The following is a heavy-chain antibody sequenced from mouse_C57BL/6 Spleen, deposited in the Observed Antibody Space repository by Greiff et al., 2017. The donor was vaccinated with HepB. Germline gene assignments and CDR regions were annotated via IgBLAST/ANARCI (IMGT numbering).Heavy chain of an antibody. D-gene: IGHD1-1*01. J-gene: IGHJ2*01. Sequence: VQLQQPGAELVKPGASVKLSCKASGYTFTSYWMHWVKQRPGQGLEWIGMIHPNSGSTNYNEKFKSKATLTVDKSSSTAYMQLSSLTSEDSAVYYCARSWYYGSREDPYFDYWGQGTTLTVSS. CDR1: GYTFTSYW. CDR2: IHPNSGST. V-gene: IGHV1-64*01. CDR3: ARSWYYGSREDPYFDY.